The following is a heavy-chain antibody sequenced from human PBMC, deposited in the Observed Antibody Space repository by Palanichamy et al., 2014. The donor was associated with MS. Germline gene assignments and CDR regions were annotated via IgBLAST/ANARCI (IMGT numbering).Heavy chain of an antibody. D-gene: IGHD3-16*02. Sequence: EVQLLESGGGLVQPGGSLRLSCAAFGFTFSSYAMSWVRQAPGKGLEWVSAISGSGGSTYYADSVKGRFTISRDNSKNTLYLQMNSLRAEDTAVYYCAKDRVITFGGVIVNMNFDYWGQGTLVTVSS. J-gene: IGHJ4*02. V-gene: IGHV3-23*01. CDR3: AKDRVITFGGVIVNMNFDY. CDR2: ISGSGGST. CDR1: GFTFSSYA.